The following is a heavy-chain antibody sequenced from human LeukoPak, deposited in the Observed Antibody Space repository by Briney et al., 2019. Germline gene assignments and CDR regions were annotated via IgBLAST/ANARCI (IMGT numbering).Heavy chain of an antibody. J-gene: IGHJ5*02. V-gene: IGHV1-24*01. CDR1: GYTLTELS. Sequence: ASVKVSCKVSGYTLTELSMHWVRQAPGKGLEWMGGFDPEDGETIYARKFQGRVTMTEDISTDTAYMELSSLRSEDTAVYYCATDYSLYCSSTSCYFSWGQGTLVTVSS. CDR3: ATDYSLYCSSTSCYFS. D-gene: IGHD2-2*01. CDR2: FDPEDGET.